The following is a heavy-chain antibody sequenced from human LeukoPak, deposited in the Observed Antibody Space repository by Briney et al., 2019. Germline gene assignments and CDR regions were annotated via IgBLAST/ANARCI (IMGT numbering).Heavy chain of an antibody. J-gene: IGHJ4*02. CDR3: ASLYYYDSSGYHDY. Sequence: PSETLSLTCAVYGVSFSGYYWSWIRQPPGKGLEWIGEINHSGSTNYNPSLKSRVTISVDTSKNQFSLKLSSVTAADTAVYYCASLYYYDSSGYHDYWGQETLVTVSS. D-gene: IGHD3-22*01. CDR2: INHSGST. V-gene: IGHV4-34*01. CDR1: GVSFSGYY.